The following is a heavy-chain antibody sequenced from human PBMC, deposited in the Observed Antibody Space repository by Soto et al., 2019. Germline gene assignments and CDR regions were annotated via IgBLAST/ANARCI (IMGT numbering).Heavy chain of an antibody. CDR3: ARDGGTGDYYGSGSYYSPIDAFDI. J-gene: IGHJ3*02. CDR2: ISGSGGST. CDR1: GFTFSSYA. Sequence: PGGSLRLSCAASGFTFSSYAMSWVRQAPGKGLEWVSAISGSGGSTYYADSVKGRFTISRGNSKNTLYLQMNSLRAEDTAVYYCARDGGTGDYYGSGSYYSPIDAFDIWGQGTMVTVSS. V-gene: IGHV3-23*01. D-gene: IGHD3-10*01.